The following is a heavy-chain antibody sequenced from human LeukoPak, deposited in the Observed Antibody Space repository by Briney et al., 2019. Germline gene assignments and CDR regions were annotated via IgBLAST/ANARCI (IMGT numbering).Heavy chain of an antibody. CDR1: GFTFSSYA. J-gene: IGHJ4*02. D-gene: IGHD4-17*01. V-gene: IGHV3-23*01. Sequence: TGGSLRLSCAASGFTFSSYAMSWVRQAPGKGLEWVSVISAGGGDTYNADSVKGRFTISRDNSKNTLYLQMNSLRAEDTAMYYCARITVTHFDYWGQGTLVTVSS. CDR3: ARITVTHFDY. CDR2: ISAGGGDT.